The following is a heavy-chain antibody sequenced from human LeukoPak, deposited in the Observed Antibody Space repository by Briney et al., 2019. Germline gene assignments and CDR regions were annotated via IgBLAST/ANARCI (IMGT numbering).Heavy chain of an antibody. CDR1: GFTFSSYG. CDR2: ISYDGSNK. Sequence: PGGSLRLSCAASGFTFSSYGMHWVRQAPGRGREWVAVISYDGSNKYYADSVKGRFAISRDNSKNTLYLQMNSLRAEDTAVCYCAKGYSSSWYYFDYWGQGTLVTVSS. V-gene: IGHV3-30*18. J-gene: IGHJ4*02. D-gene: IGHD6-13*01. CDR3: AKGYSSSWYYFDY.